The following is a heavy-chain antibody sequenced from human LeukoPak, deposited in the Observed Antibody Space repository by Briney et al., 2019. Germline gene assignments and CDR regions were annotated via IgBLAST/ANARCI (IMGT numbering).Heavy chain of an antibody. CDR2: ISYDGSNK. CDR3: ARDTPQITMVRGVRPGRAFDI. J-gene: IGHJ3*02. Sequence: PGRSLRLSCAASGFTFSSYAMHWVRQAPGKGLEWVAVISYDGSNKYYADSVKGRFTISRDNSKNTLYLQMNSLRAEDTAVYYCARDTPQITMVRGVRPGRAFDIWGQGTMVTVSS. D-gene: IGHD3-10*01. V-gene: IGHV3-30-3*01. CDR1: GFTFSSYA.